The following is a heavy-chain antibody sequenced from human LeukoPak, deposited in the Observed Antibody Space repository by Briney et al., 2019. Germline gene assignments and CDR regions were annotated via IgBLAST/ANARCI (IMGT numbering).Heavy chain of an antibody. Sequence: SETLSLTCSVSGYSIKSGYDWGWIRQPPGKGLEWIGNIYYSGTTYYNPSPKSRVTMSVDTSKNHFSLRLTSLTAADTAIYFCATQGLRYFDWTNWGQGTLVTVSS. CDR3: ATQGLRYFDWTN. D-gene: IGHD3-9*01. CDR2: IYYSGTT. J-gene: IGHJ4*02. V-gene: IGHV4-38-2*01. CDR1: GYSIKSGYD.